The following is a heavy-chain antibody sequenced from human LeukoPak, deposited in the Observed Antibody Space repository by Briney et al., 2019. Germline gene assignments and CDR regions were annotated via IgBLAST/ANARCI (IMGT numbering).Heavy chain of an antibody. V-gene: IGHV4-59*01. Sequence: SETLSLTCTVSGGSISGYYWSWIRQPPGKGLEWLGYIYFSGSTNYNPSLKTRVTMSVDTSKNQFSLKLTSVTTADTAVYYCARSLYYYDSSGYRFDYWGQGTLVTVSS. CDR1: GGSISGYY. J-gene: IGHJ4*02. CDR2: IYFSGST. CDR3: ARSLYYYDSSGYRFDY. D-gene: IGHD3-22*01.